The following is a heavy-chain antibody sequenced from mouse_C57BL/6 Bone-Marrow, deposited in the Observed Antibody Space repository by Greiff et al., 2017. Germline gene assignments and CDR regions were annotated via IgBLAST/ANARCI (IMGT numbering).Heavy chain of an antibody. D-gene: IGHD2-4*01. CDR2: MHPNGGSP. CDR3: ARSYEYDDCTMDY. Sequence: VQLQQSGAELVKPGASVKLSCKASGYTFTNYWMHWVKQRPGQGLEWIGMMHPNGGSPDYNEKFKSEATLSVDKSSRTAYMELSSLTSEDSAVYYGARSYEYDDCTMDYWGQGTSVTVSS. V-gene: IGHV1-64*01. J-gene: IGHJ4*01. CDR1: GYTFTNYW.